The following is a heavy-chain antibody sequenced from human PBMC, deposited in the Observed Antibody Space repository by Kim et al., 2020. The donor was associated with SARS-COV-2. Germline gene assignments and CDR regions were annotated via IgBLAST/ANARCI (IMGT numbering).Heavy chain of an antibody. J-gene: IGHJ4*02. Sequence: SETLSLTCTVSGASISSYYWSWIRQPPGKGLEWIGYGFYIGSTYYNPSLQRRVTISVDTSKNQFSLKLNSVTAADTAVYYCAREADNSNYFDYWGQGTL. V-gene: IGHV4-59*13. CDR2: GFYIGST. CDR1: GASISSYY. CDR3: AREADNSNYFDY. D-gene: IGHD3-22*01.